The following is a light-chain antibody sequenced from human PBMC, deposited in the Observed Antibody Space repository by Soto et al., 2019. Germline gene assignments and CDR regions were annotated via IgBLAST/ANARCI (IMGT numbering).Light chain of an antibody. CDR1: QSISSW. CDR2: TAS. Sequence: DVQMTQSPSTLSASVGDSVTITCRASQSISSWVAWYQHKPGKAPNLLIYTASSLGSGVPSKFSGSGSGTAFTLTISSLQPDDSATYYCQQYNAYSLAFGGGTKVEIK. J-gene: IGKJ4*01. CDR3: QQYNAYSLA. V-gene: IGKV1-5*03.